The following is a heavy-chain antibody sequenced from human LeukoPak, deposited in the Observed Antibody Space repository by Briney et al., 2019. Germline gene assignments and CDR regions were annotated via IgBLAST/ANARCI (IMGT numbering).Heavy chain of an antibody. CDR2: ISGSGGRT. CDR3: ATPPTVTRNY. Sequence: GGSLRLSCAASGFTFSSYAMSWVRQAPGKGLEWVPSISGSGGRTYHADSVKGRFTISRDNSKNTLYLQMNSLRAEDTAVYYCATPPTVTRNYWGQGILITVSS. CDR1: GFTFSSYA. D-gene: IGHD4-17*01. V-gene: IGHV3-23*01. J-gene: IGHJ4*02.